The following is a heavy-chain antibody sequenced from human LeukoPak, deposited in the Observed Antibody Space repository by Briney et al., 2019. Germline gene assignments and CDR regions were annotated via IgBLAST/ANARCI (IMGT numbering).Heavy chain of an antibody. J-gene: IGHJ4*02. CDR3: ARGTYSGYDSSFDY. Sequence: RPGGSLRLSCTASGFTFSSYNMNWVRQAPGKGLEWVSSFTAYSGASIYYADSVRGRFTISRDNAKNSLYLQINSLRAEDTAVYFCARGTYSGYDSSFDYWGQGTLVTVSS. V-gene: IGHV3-21*01. D-gene: IGHD5-12*01. CDR2: FTAYSGASI. CDR1: GFTFSSYN.